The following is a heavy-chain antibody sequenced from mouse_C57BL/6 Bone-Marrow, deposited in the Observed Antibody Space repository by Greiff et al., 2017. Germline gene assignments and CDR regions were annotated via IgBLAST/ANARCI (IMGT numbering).Heavy chain of an antibody. CDR2: IYPRSGNT. CDR3: AESAVITTIGRDSYFDV. D-gene: IGHD1-1*01. Sequence: QVQLQQSGAELARPGASVKLSCKASGYTFTSSCISWVKQRTGQGLEWIGEIYPRSGNTYYNEKFKGKATLTADKSSSTAYMELRSLTSEDSADYFCAESAVITTIGRDSYFDVWGTGTTVTVS. V-gene: IGHV1-81*01. CDR1: GYTFTSSC. J-gene: IGHJ1*03.